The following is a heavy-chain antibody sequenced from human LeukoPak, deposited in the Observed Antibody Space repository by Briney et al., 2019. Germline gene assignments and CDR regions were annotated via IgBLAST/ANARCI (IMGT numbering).Heavy chain of an antibody. CDR3: ARDLASSSWPYYYYYGMDV. D-gene: IGHD6-13*01. Sequence: GGSLRLSCAASGFTVSSNFMSWVRQAPGKGLEWVSVIYSGGDTYYADSVKGRFTISRDNSKNTLYLQMNSLRAEDTAVYYCARDLASSSWPYYYYYGMDVWGQGTTVTVSS. J-gene: IGHJ6*02. CDR2: IYSGGDT. CDR1: GFTVSSNF. V-gene: IGHV3-66*01.